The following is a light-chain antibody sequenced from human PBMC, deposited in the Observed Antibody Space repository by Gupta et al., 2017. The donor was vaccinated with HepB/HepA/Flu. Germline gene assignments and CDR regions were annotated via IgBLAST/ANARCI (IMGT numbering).Light chain of an antibody. J-gene: IGLJ3*02. CDR1: VSNIGSNF. CDR3: AAWDDSLSALV. CDR2: WNN. Sequence: QSLLTQSPSASATAGQRVTISCSGSVSNIGSNFVYWYKHIPGTAPKVLINWNNRRPSGVPDRFSGSKSGTSASLGISGLRSDDEADYYCAAWDDSLSALVFGGGTKLTVL. V-gene: IGLV1-47*01.